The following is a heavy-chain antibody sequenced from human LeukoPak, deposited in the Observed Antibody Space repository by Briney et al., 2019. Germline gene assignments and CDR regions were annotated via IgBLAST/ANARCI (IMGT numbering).Heavy chain of an antibody. CDR1: GFTFSSYA. J-gene: IGHJ4*02. CDR3: ATDKGYYASGFFDN. D-gene: IGHD3-10*01. Sequence: GGPLRLSCAASGFTFSSYAMHWVRQAPGKGLEWVAVISYDGSNKYYADSVKGRFTISRDSSKNTLYLQMNSLRAEDTAVYYCATDKGYYASGFFDNWGQGALVSVSS. CDR2: ISYDGSNK. V-gene: IGHV3-30*04.